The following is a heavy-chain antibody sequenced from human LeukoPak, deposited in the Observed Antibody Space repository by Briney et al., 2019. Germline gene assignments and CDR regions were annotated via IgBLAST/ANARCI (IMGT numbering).Heavy chain of an antibody. Sequence: GGSLKLSCAASGFTFSDSVIHWVRQASGKGLEWVGRIRGKGFSDPPAYAASVKDRFTISRDDSESTAYLQMNSLKAEDTAVYYCTVPQSGGNWFDPWGPETQVTVSS. V-gene: IGHV3-73*01. J-gene: IGHJ5*02. CDR1: GFTFSDSV. CDR2: IRGKGFSDPP. D-gene: IGHD3-16*01. CDR3: TVPQSGGNWFDP.